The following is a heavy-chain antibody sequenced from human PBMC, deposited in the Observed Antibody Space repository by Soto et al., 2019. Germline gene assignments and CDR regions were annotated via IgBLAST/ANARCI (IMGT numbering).Heavy chain of an antibody. CDR1: GGTFSSYA. CDR2: IIPIFGTA. J-gene: IGHJ6*02. CDR3: ARVGYSYGLGSHYYYYGMDV. D-gene: IGHD5-18*01. Sequence: SVKVSCKASGGTFSSYAISWVRQAPGQGLEWMGGIIPIFGTANYAQKFQGRVTITADKSTSTAYMELSSLRSEDTAVYYCARVGYSYGLGSHYYYYGMDVWGQGTTVTVSS. V-gene: IGHV1-69*06.